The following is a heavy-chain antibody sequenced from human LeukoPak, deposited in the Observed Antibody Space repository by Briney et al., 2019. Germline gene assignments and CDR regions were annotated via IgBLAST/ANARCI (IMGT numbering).Heavy chain of an antibody. CDR1: GFTFSTYS. CDR2: ISSSSSYI. D-gene: IGHD6-13*01. CDR3: ARDPGYSSSWNDY. Sequence: GGSLRLSCAASGFTFSTYSMNWIRQAPGKGLEWVSSISSSSSYIYYADSVKGRFTISRDNAKNSLFLQMNSLRAEDTAVYYCARDPGYSSSWNDYWGQGTLVTVSS. V-gene: IGHV3-21*01. J-gene: IGHJ4*02.